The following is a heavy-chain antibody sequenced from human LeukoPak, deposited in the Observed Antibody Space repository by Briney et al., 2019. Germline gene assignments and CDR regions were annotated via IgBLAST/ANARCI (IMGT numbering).Heavy chain of an antibody. CDR1: GFAFSNYE. V-gene: IGHV3-74*01. CDR3: AGDFDY. CDR2: INSDGSST. Sequence: PGGSLRLSCATSGFAFSNYEFNWVRQAPGKGLVWVSRINSDGSSTSYADSVKGRFTISRDNAKNTLYLQMNSLRAEDTAVYYCAGDFDYWGQGTLVTVSS. J-gene: IGHJ4*02.